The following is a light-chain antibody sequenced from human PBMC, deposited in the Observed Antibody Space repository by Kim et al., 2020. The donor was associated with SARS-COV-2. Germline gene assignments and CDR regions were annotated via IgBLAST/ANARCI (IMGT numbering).Light chain of an antibody. CDR2: GTS. CDR3: QQYGGSPLYT. Sequence: PGESATLSCRASQSVSNSYFAWYQQRPCQAPRLLIYGTSNRATGIPDRFSGSRSGTDFTLTINRLEPEDFAVYYCQQYGGSPLYTFGQGTKVDIK. V-gene: IGKV3-20*01. CDR1: QSVSNSY. J-gene: IGKJ2*01.